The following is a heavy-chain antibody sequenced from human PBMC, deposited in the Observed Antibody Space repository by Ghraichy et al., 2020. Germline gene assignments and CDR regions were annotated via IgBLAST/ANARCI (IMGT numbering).Heavy chain of an antibody. CDR1: GFTFSSYS. CDR3: ARDSRPAAGRVPAAIPKGYSYAKGGMDV. CDR2: ISSSSSTI. Sequence: GESLNISCAASGFTFSSYSMNWVRQAPGKGLEWVSYISSSSSTIYYADSVKGRFTISRDNAKNSLYLQMNSLRDEDTAVYYCARDSRPAAGRVPAAIPKGYSYAKGGMDVWGQGTTVTVSS. J-gene: IGHJ6*02. V-gene: IGHV3-48*02. D-gene: IGHD2-2*01.